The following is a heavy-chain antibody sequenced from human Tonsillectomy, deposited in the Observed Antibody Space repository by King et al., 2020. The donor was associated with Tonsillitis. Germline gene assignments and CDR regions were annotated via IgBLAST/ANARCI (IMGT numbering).Heavy chain of an antibody. J-gene: IGHJ5*02. D-gene: IGHD3-10*01. CDR2: IYHSGST. CDR1: GGSISSGGYS. V-gene: IGHV4-30-2*01. Sequence: LQLQESGSGLVKPSQTLSLTCAVSGGSISSGGYSWRWIRQPPGKGLEGIGYIYHSGSTYYNPSLKSRVTISVDRSKNQFSLKLSSVTAAETAVYYCARMYYYGSGSYYSGFDPWGQGTLVTVSS. CDR3: ARMYYYGSGSYYSGFDP.